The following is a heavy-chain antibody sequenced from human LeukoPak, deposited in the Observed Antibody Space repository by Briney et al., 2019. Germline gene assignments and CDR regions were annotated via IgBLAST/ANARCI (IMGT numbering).Heavy chain of an antibody. CDR1: GFTFSSYA. Sequence: PGGSLRLSCAASGFTFSSYAMSWVRQAPGKGLEWVSAISGSGASTYYADSVKGRFTISRDISKNALYLQMNSLRAEDTAVFYCARGYYSSSRFDSWGQGTLVTVSS. CDR2: ISGSGAST. J-gene: IGHJ4*02. V-gene: IGHV3-23*01. D-gene: IGHD6-13*01. CDR3: ARGYYSSSRFDS.